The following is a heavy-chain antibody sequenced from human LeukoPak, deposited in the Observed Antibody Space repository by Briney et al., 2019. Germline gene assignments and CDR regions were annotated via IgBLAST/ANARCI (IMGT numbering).Heavy chain of an antibody. V-gene: IGHV1-69*04. D-gene: IGHD2-2*01. CDR2: IIPILGIA. J-gene: IGHJ1*01. CDR1: GGTFSSYA. CDR3: ARDVRYCSSTSCSAEYFQH. Sequence: SVKVSCKASGGTFSSYAISWVRQAPGQGLEWMGRIIPILGIANYAQRFQGRVTITADKSTSTAYMELSSLRSEDTAVYYCARDVRYCSSTSCSAEYFQHWGQGTLVTVSS.